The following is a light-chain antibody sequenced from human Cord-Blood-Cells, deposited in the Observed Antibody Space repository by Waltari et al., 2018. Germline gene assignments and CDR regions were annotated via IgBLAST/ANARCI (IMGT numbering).Light chain of an antibody. CDR3: QQYGSSPLFT. J-gene: IGKJ3*01. V-gene: IGKV3-20*01. Sequence: EIVLTQSPGTLSLSPGERATRSCRASQSVSSSYLAWYQQKPGKAPRLLIYGASSRATGIPDRFRGSGSGTDFTLTISRLEPEDFAVYYCQQYGSSPLFTFGPGTKVDIK. CDR2: GAS. CDR1: QSVSSSY.